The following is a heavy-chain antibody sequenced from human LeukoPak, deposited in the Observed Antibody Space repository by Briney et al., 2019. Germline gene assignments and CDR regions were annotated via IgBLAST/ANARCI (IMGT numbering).Heavy chain of an antibody. J-gene: IGHJ4*02. Sequence: SETLSLTCTVSGGSISSYYWSWIRQPPGKGLEWIGYISYSGSTNYNPSLKSRVTISVDTSKNQSSLKLSSVTAADTAVYYCAKYVWGSYPTFEDYWGQGTLVTVSS. D-gene: IGHD3-16*02. V-gene: IGHV4-59*01. CDR2: ISYSGST. CDR3: AKYVWGSYPTFEDY. CDR1: GGSISSYY.